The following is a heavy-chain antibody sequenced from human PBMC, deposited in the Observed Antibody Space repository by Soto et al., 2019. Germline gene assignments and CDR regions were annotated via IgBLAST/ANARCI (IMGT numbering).Heavy chain of an antibody. Sequence: GASVKVSCKASGYTFTSYGISWVRQAPGQGLEWMGWISAYNGNTNYAQKLQGRVTMTTDTSTSTAYMELRSLRSEDTAVYYCATRGYCSGGSCYGNWFDPWGQGTLVTVSS. J-gene: IGHJ5*02. D-gene: IGHD2-15*01. CDR2: ISAYNGNT. CDR3: ATRGYCSGGSCYGNWFDP. V-gene: IGHV1-18*01. CDR1: GYTFTSYG.